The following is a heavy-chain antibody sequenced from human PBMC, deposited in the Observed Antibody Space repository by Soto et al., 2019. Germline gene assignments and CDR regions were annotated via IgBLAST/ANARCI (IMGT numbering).Heavy chain of an antibody. CDR1: GGSFSGYY. Sequence: TSETLSLTCAVYGGSFSGYYWSWIRQPPGKGLEWIGEINHSGSTNYNPSLKSRVTISVDTSKNQFSLKLSSVTAADTAVYYCARGSAYYDYIWGSYRYSPYYFDYWGQGTLVTVSS. J-gene: IGHJ4*02. D-gene: IGHD3-16*02. V-gene: IGHV4-34*01. CDR3: ARGSAYYDYIWGSYRYSPYYFDY. CDR2: INHSGST.